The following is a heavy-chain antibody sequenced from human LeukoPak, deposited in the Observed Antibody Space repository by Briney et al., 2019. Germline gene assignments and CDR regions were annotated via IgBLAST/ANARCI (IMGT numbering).Heavy chain of an antibody. V-gene: IGHV3-33*01. CDR2: IWYDGSNK. CDR1: GFTFSSYG. D-gene: IGHD1-26*01. J-gene: IGHJ4*02. CDR3: AREAEFGASQPRRFGY. Sequence: PGRSLRLFCAASGFTFSSYGMHWVRQAPGKGLEWVANIWYDGSNKYYADSVKGRFTISRDNSKNTLYLQMNSLRAEDTAVYYCAREAEFGASQPRRFGYWGQGTLVTVSS.